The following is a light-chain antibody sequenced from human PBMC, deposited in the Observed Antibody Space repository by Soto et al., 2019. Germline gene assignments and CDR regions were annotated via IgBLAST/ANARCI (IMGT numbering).Light chain of an antibody. J-gene: IGKJ1*01. Sequence: HCPCTMTTSVGNRVTITCGAIQSISYSLAWYQQKPGKPPKLLIYKASNLETGVPSRSGGSGSGTEFTLIISSLQPDDFAPYYCQQYDSYPSTFGQGTQV. CDR3: QQYDSYPST. CDR1: QSISYS. CDR2: KAS. V-gene: IGKV1-5*03.